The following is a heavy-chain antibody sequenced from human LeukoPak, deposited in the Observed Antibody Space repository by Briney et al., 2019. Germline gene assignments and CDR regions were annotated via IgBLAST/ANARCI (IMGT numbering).Heavy chain of an antibody. Sequence: ASVKVSCKASGGTFSSYAIGWVRQAPGQGLEWMGGIIPIFGTANYAQKFQGRVTITADESTSTAYLELSSLRSEDTAVYYCARRHRYCSSTSCYEGAFDIWGQGTMVTVSS. J-gene: IGHJ3*02. D-gene: IGHD2-2*01. CDR2: IIPIFGTA. V-gene: IGHV1-69*01. CDR1: GGTFSSYA. CDR3: ARRHRYCSSTSCYEGAFDI.